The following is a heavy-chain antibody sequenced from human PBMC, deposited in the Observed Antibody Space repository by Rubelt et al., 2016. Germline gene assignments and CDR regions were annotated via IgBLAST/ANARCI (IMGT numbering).Heavy chain of an antibody. CDR1: GFSLSTSGVG. CDR3: AHIQSRTSGSTEFDP. J-gene: IGHJ5*02. V-gene: IGHV2-5*02. D-gene: IGHD1-26*01. CDR2: ISCDDDK. Sequence: QITLKESGPTLVKPTQTLTLTCTFSGFSLSTSGVGVGWIRQPPGKALEWLALISCDDDKRYSPSLKSRLTSTKETSKNQVVLKMTNMDPVETATYYWAHIQSRTSGSTEFDPWGQGTLVTVSS.